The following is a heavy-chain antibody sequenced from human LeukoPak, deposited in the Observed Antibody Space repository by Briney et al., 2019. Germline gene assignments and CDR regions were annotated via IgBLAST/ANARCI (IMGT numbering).Heavy chain of an antibody. D-gene: IGHD3-22*01. Sequence: SETLSLTCTVSGGSISSNYWSWIRQPPGKGLEWIGYIYYSGSTSYNPSLKSRVTISLDTSKNQFPLKLSSVTAAADTAVYYCARDRGSSGWFYFDSWGQGTLVTVSS. CDR2: IYYSGST. CDR3: ARDRGSSGWFYFDS. J-gene: IGHJ4*02. V-gene: IGHV4-59*01. CDR1: GGSISSNY.